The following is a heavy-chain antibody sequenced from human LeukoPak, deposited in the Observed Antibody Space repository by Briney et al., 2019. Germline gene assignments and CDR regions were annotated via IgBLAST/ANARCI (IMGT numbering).Heavy chain of an antibody. V-gene: IGHV4-59*01. D-gene: IGHD2-2*01. J-gene: IGHJ5*02. CDR3: ARAAVVPAARGWFDP. Sequence: SSETLSLTCTVSGGSISSYYWSWIRQPPGKGLEWIGYIYYSGSTNYNPSLKSRVTISVDTSKNQFSLKLSSVTAADTAVYYCARAAVVPAARGWFDPWGQGTLVTVSS. CDR2: IYYSGST. CDR1: GGSISSYY.